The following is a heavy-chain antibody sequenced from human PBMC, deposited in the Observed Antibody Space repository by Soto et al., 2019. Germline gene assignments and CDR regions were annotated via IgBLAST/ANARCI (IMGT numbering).Heavy chain of an antibody. D-gene: IGHD2-2*01. V-gene: IGHV3-21*01. CDR3: ARDCSSTSCFWFDP. Sequence: GGSLRLSCAASGFTFSSYSMNWVRQAPGKGLEWVSAISSSSSYIYYEDSVKGRFTMSRDKAKNSLYLQMNRLRAEDTAVYYCARDCSSTSCFWFDPWGQGTLVTVSS. CDR2: ISSSSSYI. CDR1: GFTFSSYS. J-gene: IGHJ5*02.